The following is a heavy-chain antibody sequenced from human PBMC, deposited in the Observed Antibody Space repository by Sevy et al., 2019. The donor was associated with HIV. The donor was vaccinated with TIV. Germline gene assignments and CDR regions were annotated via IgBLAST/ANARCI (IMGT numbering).Heavy chain of an antibody. Sequence: GGSLRLSCAASGFTFSSYSMNWVRQAPGKGLEWVSSISGISNYIYYADSVQGRFSISRDNAKDSLYLQMNSLRDEDTAIYYCARGVQTYDAFDIWGQGTMVTVSS. J-gene: IGHJ3*02. CDR1: GFTFSSYS. V-gene: IGHV3-21*01. CDR3: ARGVQTYDAFDI. D-gene: IGHD6-6*01. CDR2: ISGISNYI.